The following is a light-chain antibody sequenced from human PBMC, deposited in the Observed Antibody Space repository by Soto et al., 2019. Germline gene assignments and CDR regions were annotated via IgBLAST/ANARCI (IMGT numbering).Light chain of an antibody. Sequence: QSVRTQPASVSGSPGQSITISCTGTGSDVGGYDYVSWYQHHPGKAPKVMIYEVTNRPSGVSNRFSGSKSGNTASLTISGLLAEDEADYYCSSYTSSSTYVFGTGTKLTVL. CDR1: GSDVGGYDY. CDR2: EVT. CDR3: SSYTSSSTYV. J-gene: IGLJ1*01. V-gene: IGLV2-14*01.